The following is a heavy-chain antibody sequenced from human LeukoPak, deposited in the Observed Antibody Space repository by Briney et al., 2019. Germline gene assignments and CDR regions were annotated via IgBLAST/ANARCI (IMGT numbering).Heavy chain of an antibody. V-gene: IGHV1-18*01. CDR1: GYTFTGYG. J-gene: IGHJ4*02. Sequence: GASVKVSCKASGYTFTGYGISWLRQAPGQGLEWMGWVSAYNGDTNYAQNLQGRVTMTTDTSTSTAYMEVKSLRSDDTAMYYCARDPGFDYWGQGTLVTVFS. CDR3: ARDPGFDY. D-gene: IGHD3-10*01. CDR2: VSAYNGDT.